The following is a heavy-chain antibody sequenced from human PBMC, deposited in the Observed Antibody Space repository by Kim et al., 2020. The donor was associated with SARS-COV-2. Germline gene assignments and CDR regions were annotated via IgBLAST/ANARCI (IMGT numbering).Heavy chain of an antibody. D-gene: IGHD3-10*01. CDR1: GFTFSSYG. V-gene: IGHV3-33*01. Sequence: GGSLRLSCAASGFTFSSYGMHWVRQAQGKGLEWVAVIWYDGSNKYYADSVKGRFTISRDNSKNTLYLQMNSLRAEDTAVYYCARGNYYGSGSSAFYEDYFDYWGQGTLVTVS. CDR3: ARGNYYGSGSSAFYEDYFDY. J-gene: IGHJ4*02. CDR2: IWYDGSNK.